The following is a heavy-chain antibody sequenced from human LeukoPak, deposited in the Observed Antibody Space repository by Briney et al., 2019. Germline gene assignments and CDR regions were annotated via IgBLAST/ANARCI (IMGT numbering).Heavy chain of an antibody. D-gene: IGHD6-13*01. CDR1: GGSFSGYY. CDR2: INHSGST. Sequence: PSESLSLTCAVYGGSFSGYYWSWIRQPPGKGLEWIGEINHSGSTNYNPSLKSRVTISVDTSKNQFSLKLSSVTAADTAVYYCARGIAGRYYYYYMDVWGKGTTVTVSS. CDR3: ARGIAGRYYYYYMDV. J-gene: IGHJ6*03. V-gene: IGHV4-34*01.